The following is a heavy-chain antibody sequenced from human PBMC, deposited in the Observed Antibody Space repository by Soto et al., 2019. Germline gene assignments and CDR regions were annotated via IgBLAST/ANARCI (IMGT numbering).Heavy chain of an antibody. CDR1: GFDFSTYA. J-gene: IGHJ6*02. CDR3: ARDSVTRVSSDIPGMDV. D-gene: IGHD3-10*01. CDR2: IGEGGVSR. Sequence: GGSLRLSCVASGFDFSTYAMSWVRQAPGKGLEWVSVIGEGGVSRVYADAVKGRFTISRDNSKNTLYLQMTSLRVDDTAMYYCARDSVTRVSSDIPGMDVWGQGATVTVSS. V-gene: IGHV3-23*01.